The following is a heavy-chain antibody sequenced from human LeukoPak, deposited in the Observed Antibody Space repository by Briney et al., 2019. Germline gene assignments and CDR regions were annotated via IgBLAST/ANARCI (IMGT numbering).Heavy chain of an antibody. CDR3: AREWGERYSSGWYWDY. CDR1: GGPVSSYY. Sequence: SETLSLTCTVSGGPVSSYYWSWIRQPAGKGLEWIGRIYTSGSTNYNPSLKSRVTMSVDTSKNQFSLKLSSVTAADTAVYYCAREWGERYSSGWYWDYWGQGTLVTVSS. V-gene: IGHV4-4*07. J-gene: IGHJ4*02. CDR2: IYTSGST. D-gene: IGHD6-19*01.